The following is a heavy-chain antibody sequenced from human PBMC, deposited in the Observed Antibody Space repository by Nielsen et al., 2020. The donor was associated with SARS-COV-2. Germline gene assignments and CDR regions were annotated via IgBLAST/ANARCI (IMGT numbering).Heavy chain of an antibody. V-gene: IGHV3-30*18. CDR2: ISYDGSNK. CDR3: AKAGRRTIFGVVIPYGAEYFQH. CDR1: GFTFSSYG. J-gene: IGHJ1*01. Sequence: GESLKISCAASGFTFSSYGMHWVCQAPGKGLEWVAVISYDGSNKYYADSVKGRFTISRDNSKNTLYLQMNSLRAEDTAVYYCAKAGRRTIFGVVIPYGAEYFQHWGQGTLVTVSS. D-gene: IGHD3-3*01.